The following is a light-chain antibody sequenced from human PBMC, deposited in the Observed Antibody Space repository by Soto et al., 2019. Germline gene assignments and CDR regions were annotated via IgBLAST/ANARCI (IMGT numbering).Light chain of an antibody. J-gene: IGKJ2*01. CDR1: QSVSSN. CDR3: QQYNIWPPYT. Sequence: EIVMKQSPATLSVSPGERATLSCRASQSVSSNLAWYQQKPGQAPRLLIYGASTRATGIPARFSGSGAGTEFTITISSLQSEDFAVYYCQQYNIWPPYTFGQGTKLEIK. CDR2: GAS. V-gene: IGKV3D-15*01.